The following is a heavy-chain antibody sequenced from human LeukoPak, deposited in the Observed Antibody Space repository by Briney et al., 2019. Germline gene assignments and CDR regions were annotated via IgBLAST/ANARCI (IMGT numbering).Heavy chain of an antibody. V-gene: IGHV4-38-2*02. J-gene: IGHJ4*02. D-gene: IGHD1-26*01. CDR1: GYSITSGYY. CDR2: LFHSGST. CDR3: TRGGELMNF. Sequence: PSETLSLTCTVSGYSITSGYYWGWIRQPPGKGLEWIGSLFHSGSTYYHPSLKSRVTILVNTSKNHFSLKLSSVTAADTAVYYCTRGGELMNFWGQGTLVTVSS.